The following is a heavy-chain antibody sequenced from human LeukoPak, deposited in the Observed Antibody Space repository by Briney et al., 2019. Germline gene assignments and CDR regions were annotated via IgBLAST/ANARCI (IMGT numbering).Heavy chain of an antibody. J-gene: IGHJ4*02. CDR2: IYYSGST. CDR1: GGSISRSSYY. Sequence: SETLSLTCTVSGGSISRSSYYWGWIRQPPGKGLEWIGSIYYSGSTYYNPSLKSRVTISVDTSMNQFSLKQSSVTAADTAVYYCARQGSLAAPPDYWGQGTLVTVSS. D-gene: IGHD6-25*01. V-gene: IGHV4-39*01. CDR3: ARQGSLAAPPDY.